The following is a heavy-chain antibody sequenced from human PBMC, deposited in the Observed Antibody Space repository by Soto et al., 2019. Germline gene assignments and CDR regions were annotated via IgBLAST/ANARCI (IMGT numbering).Heavy chain of an antibody. CDR2: IIPKFGTT. Sequence: QVQLAQSGAEVKKPGSSVKVSCKASGGSFSTYGINWVRLAPGQGLEWMGGIIPKFGTTNYAQKFRGRVTITADESTNTAYRELNYLRSEDTAVYFCARELDPYYGGNSLSLDYWGQGTLVTVSS. CDR1: GGSFSTYG. J-gene: IGHJ4*02. V-gene: IGHV1-69*13. D-gene: IGHD4-17*01. CDR3: ARELDPYYGGNSLSLDY.